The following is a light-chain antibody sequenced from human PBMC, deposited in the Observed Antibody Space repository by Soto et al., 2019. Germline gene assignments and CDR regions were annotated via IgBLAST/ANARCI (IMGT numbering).Light chain of an antibody. J-gene: IGKJ1*01. CDR1: QSVSSSY. V-gene: IGKV3-20*01. CDR3: QQYGSSPWT. Sequence: EIVFTQSPGTLSLSPGERATLSCRAIQSVSSSYLAWYQQTPGQAPRLVIYGASSRETGIPDRFSGSGAGTDCTLTISRLEPEDFAVDYCQQYGSSPWTFGQGTKVDIK. CDR2: GAS.